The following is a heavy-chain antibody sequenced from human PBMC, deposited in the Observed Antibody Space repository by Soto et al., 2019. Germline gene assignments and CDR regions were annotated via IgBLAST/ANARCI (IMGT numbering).Heavy chain of an antibody. Sequence: ASVKVSCKAPGNIFVTSDIHWVRQAPGEGLEWMGWISVDNGKTNYAQNFQGRLTMTTDTSTTTAHMVLTTLRSDDTAVYYCATPGESSGYELPLWGQGTRVTVSS. CDR1: GNIFVTSD. CDR2: ISVDNGKT. D-gene: IGHD5-12*01. CDR3: ATPGESSGYELPL. J-gene: IGHJ4*02. V-gene: IGHV1-18*01.